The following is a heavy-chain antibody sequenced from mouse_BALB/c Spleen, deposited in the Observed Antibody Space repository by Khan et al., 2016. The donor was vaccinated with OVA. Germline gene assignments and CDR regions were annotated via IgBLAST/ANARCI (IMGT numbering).Heavy chain of an antibody. J-gene: IGHJ3*01. CDR2: ISDGGGST. Sequence: EVELVESGGGLVKPGGSLKLSCAASGFSFSDYYMYWIRQTPEKRLEWVATISDGGGSTYYPDSVKGRFTISRDTAKNNLYLQMSSLKSEDTARYYCARAGDGGFAYWGQGTLVTVSA. V-gene: IGHV5-4*02. CDR1: GFSFSDYY. D-gene: IGHD1-1*02. CDR3: ARAGDGGFAY.